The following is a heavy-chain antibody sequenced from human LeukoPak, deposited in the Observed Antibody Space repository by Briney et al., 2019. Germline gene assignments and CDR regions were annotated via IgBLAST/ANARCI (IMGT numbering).Heavy chain of an antibody. V-gene: IGHV3-48*03. CDR2: ISSSGSTI. CDR3: ASLGITGTTGYFDY. J-gene: IGHJ4*02. D-gene: IGHD1-14*01. CDR1: GFTFSSYE. Sequence: GGSLRLSCAASGFTFSSYEMNWVRQAPGKGLEWDSYISSSGSTIYYADSVKGRFTISRDNAKNSLYLQMNSLRAEDTAVYYCASLGITGTTGYFDYWGQGTLVTVSS.